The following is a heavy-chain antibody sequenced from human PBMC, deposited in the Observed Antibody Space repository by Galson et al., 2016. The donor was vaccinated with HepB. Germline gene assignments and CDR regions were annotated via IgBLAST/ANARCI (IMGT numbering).Heavy chain of an antibody. D-gene: IGHD3-3*01. J-gene: IGHJ6*02. Sequence: SLRLSCAASGFTFSSYGMHWVRQAPGKGLEWVAVISYDGNKKYYVDSVKGRFTISRDNSKNTLYLQMNSLRAEETAVYYCAKDLLRFLEGVDNYGMDVWGQGTTVTVSS. CDR3: AKDLLRFLEGVDNYGMDV. CDR1: GFTFSSYG. CDR2: ISYDGNKK. V-gene: IGHV3-30*18.